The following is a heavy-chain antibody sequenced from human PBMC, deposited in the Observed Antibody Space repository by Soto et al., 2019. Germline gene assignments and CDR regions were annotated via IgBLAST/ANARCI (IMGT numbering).Heavy chain of an antibody. CDR2: IYYSGST. CDR3: ARGPGQYQLLVHYHYVLAF. J-gene: IGHJ6*02. V-gene: IGHV4-31*03. D-gene: IGHD2-2*01. CDR1: GGSISSGGYY. Sequence: SETLSLTCTVSGGSISSGGYYWSWIRQHPGKGLEWIGYIYYSGSTYYNPSLKSRVTISVDTSKNQFSLKLSSVTAADTAVYYCARGPGQYQLLVHYHYVLAFRGQGSSVIVSS.